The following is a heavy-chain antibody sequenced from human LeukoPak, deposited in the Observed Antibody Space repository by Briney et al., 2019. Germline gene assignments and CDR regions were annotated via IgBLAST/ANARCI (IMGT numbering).Heavy chain of an antibody. V-gene: IGHV3-66*01. Sequence: PGGSLRLSCAAPGFTVSSNYMTWVRQAPGKGLEWVSVIYSGGSTYYADSVKGRFTISRDNSKNTLYLQMVSLRGEDTAVYYCTRDYYSDATGYYYHDDWGQGTLVTVST. CDR3: TRDYYSDATGYYYHDD. J-gene: IGHJ4*02. CDR1: GFTVSSNY. D-gene: IGHD3-22*01. CDR2: IYSGGST.